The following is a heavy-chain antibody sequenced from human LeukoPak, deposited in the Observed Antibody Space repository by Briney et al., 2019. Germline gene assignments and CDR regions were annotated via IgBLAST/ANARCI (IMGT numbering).Heavy chain of an antibody. Sequence: GGSLRLSCAASGFTFSSYGMHWVRQAPGKGLEWVAFIRYDGSNKYYADSVKGRFTISRDNSKNTLHLQMNSLRAEDTAVYYCAKDRYYDSSGYPSNYYYYYMDVWGKGTTVTVSS. J-gene: IGHJ6*03. CDR2: IRYDGSNK. D-gene: IGHD3-22*01. CDR1: GFTFSSYG. V-gene: IGHV3-30*02. CDR3: AKDRYYDSSGYPSNYYYYYMDV.